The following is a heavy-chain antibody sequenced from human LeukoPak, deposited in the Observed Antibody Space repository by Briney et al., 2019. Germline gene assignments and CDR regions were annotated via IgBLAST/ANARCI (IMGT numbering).Heavy chain of an antibody. Sequence: GGSLRLSCAASGFTVSTNYMGWVRQAPGKGLEWVSLIYSASSTYYADSVRGRFTISGDNSKNTLYLQMNSLRAEDTAMYYCARDLASSTGWEFDYWGQGTLVTVSS. J-gene: IGHJ4*02. V-gene: IGHV3-53*01. CDR2: IYSASST. CDR3: ARDLASSTGWEFDY. CDR1: GFTVSTNY. D-gene: IGHD6-19*01.